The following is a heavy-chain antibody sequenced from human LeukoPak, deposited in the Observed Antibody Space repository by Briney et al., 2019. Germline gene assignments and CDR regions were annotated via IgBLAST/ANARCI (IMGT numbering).Heavy chain of an antibody. D-gene: IGHD6-19*01. J-gene: IGHJ4*02. V-gene: IGHV3-30*18. CDR2: ISYDGSNK. CDR3: AKDQWTLDY. CDR1: GFTFSNYG. Sequence: GGSLRLSCAASGFTFSNYGMHWVRQAPGKGLEWVAVISYDGSNKYYADSVKGRFTISRDNSKNTLYLQMNSLRAEDTAVYYCAKDQWTLDYWGQGTLVTVSS.